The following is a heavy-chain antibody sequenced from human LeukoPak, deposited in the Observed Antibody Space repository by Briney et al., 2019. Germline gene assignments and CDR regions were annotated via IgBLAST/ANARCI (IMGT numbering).Heavy chain of an antibody. CDR1: GFTFSSYG. J-gene: IGHJ4*02. CDR2: IRYDGSNK. Sequence: GGSLRLSCAASGFTFSSYGMHWVRQAPGKGLEWVAFIRYDGSNKYYADSVKGRFTISRDNSKNTLYLQMNSLRAEDTAVYYCAKDPPHEPKGDYWGQGTLVTVSS. V-gene: IGHV3-30*02. CDR3: AKDPPHEPKGDY.